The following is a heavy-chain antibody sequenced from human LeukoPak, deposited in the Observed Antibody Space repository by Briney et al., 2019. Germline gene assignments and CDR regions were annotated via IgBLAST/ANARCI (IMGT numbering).Heavy chain of an antibody. V-gene: IGHV3-53*01. CDR1: GFTVSSKY. D-gene: IGHD2-2*01. Sequence: GGSLRLSCAASGFTVSSKYMSWVRQAPGKGLEWVSVIYSGGSTYYADSVKGRFTISRDNSKNTLYLQMNSLRAEDTAVYYCARGCSSTSCYGFDYWGQGTLVTVSS. CDR2: IYSGGST. CDR3: ARGCSSTSCYGFDY. J-gene: IGHJ4*02.